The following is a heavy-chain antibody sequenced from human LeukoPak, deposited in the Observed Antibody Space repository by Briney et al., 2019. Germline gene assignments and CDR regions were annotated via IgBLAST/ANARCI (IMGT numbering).Heavy chain of an antibody. J-gene: IGHJ4*02. D-gene: IGHD1-1*01. CDR3: ARGDDFSGDH. CDR1: GFTFSNFW. V-gene: IGHV3-7*04. Sequence: GGSLRLSCATSGFTFSNFWMSWVRQAPGRGLEWVANIHPEGNEKYHVESVKGRFTISRDNTRDLLFLQMNGLRGEDTAVYYCARGDDFSGDHWGQGTLVTVSS. CDR2: IHPEGNEK.